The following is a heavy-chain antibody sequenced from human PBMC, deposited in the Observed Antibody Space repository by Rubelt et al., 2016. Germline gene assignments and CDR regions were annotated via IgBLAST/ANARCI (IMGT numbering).Heavy chain of an antibody. CDR3: ATGYSSGWYVAY. D-gene: IGHD6-19*01. V-gene: IGHV1-3*01. J-gene: IGHJ4*02. Sequence: QVQLVQSGAEVKKPGASVKVSCKAAGYSFTTYSIHWVRQAPGQRLEWMGWINAGNGNTKYSQKFQGRVTITRDTSASTAYMDLSSLRSEDTAIYYCATGYSSGWYVAYWGQGTLVTVSS. CDR1: GYSFTTYS. CDR2: INAGNGNT.